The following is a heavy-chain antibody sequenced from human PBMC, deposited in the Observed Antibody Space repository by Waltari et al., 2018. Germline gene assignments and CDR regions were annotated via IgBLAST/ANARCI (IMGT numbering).Heavy chain of an antibody. Sequence: GQGLEWMGWISAYNGNTNYAQKLQGRVTMTTDTSTSTAYMELRSLRSDDTAVYYCARNRAVAGEWGWYFDLWGRGTLVTVSS. CDR3: ARNRAVAGEWGWYFDL. CDR2: ISAYNGNT. D-gene: IGHD6-19*01. V-gene: IGHV1-18*01. J-gene: IGHJ2*01.